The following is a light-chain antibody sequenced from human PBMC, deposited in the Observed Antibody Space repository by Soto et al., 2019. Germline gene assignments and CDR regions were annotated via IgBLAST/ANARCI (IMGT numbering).Light chain of an antibody. Sequence: DIQLTQSPSFLSASIGDRVTITCRASQDFRNDLAWYQQKPGRAPKRLIYGSSSLQSGVPSRFSGRGSGTEFTLTISSLQPEDFATYYCLQHNVFPRTFGQGTKVDIK. CDR1: QDFRND. V-gene: IGKV1-17*01. CDR2: GSS. CDR3: LQHNVFPRT. J-gene: IGKJ1*01.